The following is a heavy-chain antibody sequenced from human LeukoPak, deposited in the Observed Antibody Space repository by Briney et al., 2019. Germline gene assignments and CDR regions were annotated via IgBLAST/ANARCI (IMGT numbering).Heavy chain of an antibody. V-gene: IGHV3-23*01. CDR3: AKQGGGGCYSALDY. D-gene: IGHD2-15*01. Sequence: GGSLRLSCAASGFTFSSYAMSWVRQAPGKGLEWVSAICGSGGSTYYADSVKGRFTISRDNSKNTLYLQMNSLRAEDTAVYYCAKQGGGGCYSALDYWGQGTLVTVSS. J-gene: IGHJ4*02. CDR1: GFTFSSYA. CDR2: ICGSGGST.